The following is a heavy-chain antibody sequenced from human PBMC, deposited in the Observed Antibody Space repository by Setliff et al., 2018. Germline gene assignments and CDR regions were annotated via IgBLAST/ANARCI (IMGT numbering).Heavy chain of an antibody. CDR3: ARVFGDNDLPDI. D-gene: IGHD2-21*02. Sequence: PSETLSLTCAVYGGSFSGYQWSWIRQPPGQGLEWIASIYYDGRTFAHPSVRGRVTISEDTSKNHFSLRMTSVTAADTAMYYCARVFGDNDLPDIWGRGTMVTVSS. CDR2: IYYDGRT. CDR1: GGSFSGYQ. V-gene: IGHV4-34*01. J-gene: IGHJ3*02.